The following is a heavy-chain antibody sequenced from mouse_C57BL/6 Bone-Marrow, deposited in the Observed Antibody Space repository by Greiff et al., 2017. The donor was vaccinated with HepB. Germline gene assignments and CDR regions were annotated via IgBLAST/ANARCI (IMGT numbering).Heavy chain of an antibody. Sequence: EVMLVESGGGLVQPKGSLKLSCAASGFSFNTYAMNWVRQAPGKGLEWVARIRSKSNNYATYYADSVKDRFTISRDDSESMLYLQMNNLKTEDTAMYYCVRLEGDYYGSSSGAMDYWGQGTSVTVSS. J-gene: IGHJ4*01. CDR2: IRSKSNNYAT. CDR3: VRLEGDYYGSSSGAMDY. V-gene: IGHV10-1*01. CDR1: GFSFNTYA. D-gene: IGHD1-1*01.